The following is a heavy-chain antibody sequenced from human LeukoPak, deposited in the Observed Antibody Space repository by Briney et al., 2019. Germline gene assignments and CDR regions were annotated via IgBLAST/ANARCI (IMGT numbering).Heavy chain of an antibody. D-gene: IGHD5-12*01. CDR3: ARGPSGYHNT. Sequence: SGGSLRLSCAASGYTFDDYGMSWVRQVPGKGMEWVSGTNRRGDITGYADFVKGRFTISRDNSKNTLYLQMNSLRAEDTAVYYCARGPSGYHNTGGQGTLVTVSS. CDR2: TNRRGDIT. J-gene: IGHJ4*02. V-gene: IGHV3-20*04. CDR1: GYTFDDYG.